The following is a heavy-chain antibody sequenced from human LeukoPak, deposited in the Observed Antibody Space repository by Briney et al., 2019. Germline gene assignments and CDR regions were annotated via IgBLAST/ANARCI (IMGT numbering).Heavy chain of an antibody. CDR3: ARPGGRWYFDL. V-gene: IGHV4-30-2*01. J-gene: IGHJ2*01. CDR1: GGSISSGGYS. D-gene: IGHD6-25*01. Sequence: SQTLSLTCAVSGGSISSGGYSWSWIRQPPGKGLEWIGYIYHSGSTYYNPSLKSRVTISVDTSKNQFSLKLSSVTAADTAVYYCARPGGRWYFDLWGRGTLVTVSS. CDR2: IYHSGST.